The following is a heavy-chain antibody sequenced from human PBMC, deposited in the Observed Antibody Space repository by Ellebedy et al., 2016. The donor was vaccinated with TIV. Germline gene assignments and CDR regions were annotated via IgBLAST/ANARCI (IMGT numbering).Heavy chain of an antibody. CDR1: GYSFTSYW. V-gene: IGHV5-51*01. CDR2: IYPDDSDT. D-gene: IGHD5-18*01. J-gene: IGHJ4*02. Sequence: GESLKISCKGSGYSFTSYWIGWVRQMPGKGLEWMGIIYPDDSDTRYSPSYQGHVTISADKSISTAYLQWRSLTASDTAMYYCARAGYNHGSPYFDSWGQGTLVTVSS. CDR3: ARAGYNHGSPYFDS.